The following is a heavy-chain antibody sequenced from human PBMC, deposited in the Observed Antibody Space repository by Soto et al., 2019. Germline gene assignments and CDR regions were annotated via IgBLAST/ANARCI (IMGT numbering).Heavy chain of an antibody. J-gene: IGHJ6*02. CDR2: ISYEGTKK. D-gene: IGHD6-6*01. CDR3: AKVGSIAVYHYHYALDV. V-gene: IGHV3-30*18. CDR1: GFTFSSYG. Sequence: QVQLMESGGGVVQPWRSLRLSCVGSGFTFSSYGMHWVRQAPGKGLEWVAGISYEGTKKYYGDSVKGRFSISRDNSRQTVYLQMDSLRAEDTAVYYCAKVGSIAVYHYHYALDVWGQGTTVTVSS.